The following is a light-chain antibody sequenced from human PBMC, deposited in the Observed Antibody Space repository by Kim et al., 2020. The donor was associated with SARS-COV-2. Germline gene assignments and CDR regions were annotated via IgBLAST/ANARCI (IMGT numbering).Light chain of an antibody. V-gene: IGLV3-21*02. Sequence: SYELTQPPSVSVAPGQTARISCGGSDIRRNSVHWYQRRPGQAPVMVVHYNSDRPSGIPERFSGSNSGDTATLTISRVEAGDEADYYCQVWDRSSDHVVFGGGTQLTVL. CDR3: QVWDRSSDHVV. J-gene: IGLJ2*01. CDR1: DIRRNS. CDR2: YNS.